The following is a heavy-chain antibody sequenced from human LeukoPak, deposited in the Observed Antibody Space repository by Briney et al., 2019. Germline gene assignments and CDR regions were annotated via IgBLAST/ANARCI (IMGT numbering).Heavy chain of an antibody. Sequence: GGSLRLSCAASGFTFSNAWIIWVRQAPGKGLEWVAFIRYDGSNKYYADSVKGRFTISRDNSKNTLYLQMNSLRGEETAVYYCAKVTSPYYYYMDVWGKGTTVTVSS. CDR3: AKVTSPYYYYMDV. V-gene: IGHV3-30*02. CDR1: GFTFSNAW. CDR2: IRYDGSNK. J-gene: IGHJ6*03.